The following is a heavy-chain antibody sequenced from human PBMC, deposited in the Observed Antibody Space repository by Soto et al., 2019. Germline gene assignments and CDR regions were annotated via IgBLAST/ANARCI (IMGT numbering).Heavy chain of an antibody. CDR1: GDSVSSNSAA. Sequence: PSHTLSLTCAIPGDSVSSNSAAWNWIRQSPSRGLEWLGRTYYRSKWYNDYAVSVKSRITINPDTSKNQFSLQLNSVTPEDTAVYYCARDLVVATIKPVGPYYYGMDVCGQGTTVTVSS. J-gene: IGHJ6*02. CDR2: TYYRSKWYN. V-gene: IGHV6-1*01. D-gene: IGHD5-12*01. CDR3: ARDLVVATIKPVGPYYYGMDV.